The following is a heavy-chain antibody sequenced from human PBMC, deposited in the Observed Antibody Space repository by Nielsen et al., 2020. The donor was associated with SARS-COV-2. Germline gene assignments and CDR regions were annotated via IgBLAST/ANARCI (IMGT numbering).Heavy chain of an antibody. J-gene: IGHJ3*02. V-gene: IGHV1-2*04. D-gene: IGHD3-3*01. Sequence: ASVKVSCKASRDTFTGYYMHWVRQAPGQGLEWMGWINPNSGGTNYAQKFQGWVTMTRDTSISTAYMELSRLRSDDTAVYYCARLKSRGITIFGVVKNGHAFDIWGQGTMVTVSS. CDR1: RDTFTGYY. CDR3: ARLKSRGITIFGVVKNGHAFDI. CDR2: INPNSGGT.